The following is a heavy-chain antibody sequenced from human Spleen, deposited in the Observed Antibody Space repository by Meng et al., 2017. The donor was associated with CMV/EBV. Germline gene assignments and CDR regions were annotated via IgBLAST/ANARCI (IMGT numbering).Heavy chain of an antibody. CDR2: IHPHRGDT. D-gene: IGHD7-27*01. Sequence: SCKASGYTFTAHYFHWVRQAPGQGLEWMGRIHPHRGDTNYAQQFQGRVTLTRDTSINTGYMELTRLTSDDTAVYYCARDNNWGPDYWGQGTLVTVSS. V-gene: IGHV1-2*02. CDR3: ARDNNWGPDY. J-gene: IGHJ4*02. CDR1: GYTFTAHY.